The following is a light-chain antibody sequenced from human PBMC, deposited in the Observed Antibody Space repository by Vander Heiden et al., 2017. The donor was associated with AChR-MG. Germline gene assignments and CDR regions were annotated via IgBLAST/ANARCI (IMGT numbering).Light chain of an antibody. Sequence: QSDLTQPRSVSGSTGQSVTISCTGTSSDVGGYNYVSWYPQHPGKPPKLRIYDVSKRPSGVPDRFSGSKSGNTASLTISGLQAEDEADYYCCSYAGSYTYVFGTGTKVTGL. CDR2: DVS. CDR1: SSDVGGYNY. CDR3: CSYAGSYTYV. V-gene: IGLV2-11*01. J-gene: IGLJ1*01.